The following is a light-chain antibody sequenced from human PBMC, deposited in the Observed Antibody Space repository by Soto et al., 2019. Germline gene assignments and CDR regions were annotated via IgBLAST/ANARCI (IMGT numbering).Light chain of an antibody. CDR3: QQYHRWPLT. CDR2: GAS. Sequence: EIVVTQSPATLSVSPGESATLSCRASQSISSHLAWYQQRPGQAPRLLVYGASTRATGIPARFSVSGSGTEFTLTISSLQSEDSASYYCQQYHRWPLTFGQGTKVEMK. J-gene: IGKJ1*01. V-gene: IGKV3-15*01. CDR1: QSISSH.